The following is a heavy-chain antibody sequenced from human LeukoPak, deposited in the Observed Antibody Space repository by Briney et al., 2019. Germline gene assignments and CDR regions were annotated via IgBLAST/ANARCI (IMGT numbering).Heavy chain of an antibody. CDR2: ISHDGRNK. Sequence: PGGSLRLSCAASGFTFSSYTIHWVRRAPGQGLEWVSVISHDGRNKYYADSVKGRFTISRDNSKNAVYLQMNSLRAEDTAVYYCARSRYCSRGNCYFGTWFATWGTGTLVTVSS. J-gene: IGHJ5*02. CDR3: ARSRYCSRGNCYFGTWFAT. V-gene: IGHV3-30*04. CDR1: GFTFSSYT. D-gene: IGHD2-15*01.